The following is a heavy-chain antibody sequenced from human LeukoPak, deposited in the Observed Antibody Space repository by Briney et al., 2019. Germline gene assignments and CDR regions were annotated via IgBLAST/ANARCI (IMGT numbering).Heavy chain of an antibody. D-gene: IGHD3-16*01. Sequence: SETLSLTCAVSVGSFSTYYWSCMRQPPGKGLECGGHIYFSGSTDYNPSLNSRVTISLDTSKNPFSLNLSSVSAANTAIYYCARAVITFGGAVAKGFDCWGQGTLVTVSS. CDR2: IYFSGST. CDR3: ARAVITFGGAVAKGFDC. V-gene: IGHV4-59*01. J-gene: IGHJ4*02. CDR1: VGSFSTYY.